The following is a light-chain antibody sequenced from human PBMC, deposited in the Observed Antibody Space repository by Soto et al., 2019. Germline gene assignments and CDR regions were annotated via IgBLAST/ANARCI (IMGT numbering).Light chain of an antibody. CDR3: SSYTTVFTYV. V-gene: IGLV2-14*01. J-gene: IGLJ1*01. CDR2: EVS. CDR1: SSDVALYDY. Sequence: LTQPASVSGSPGQSITVSCTGTSSDVALYDYVSWFQQHPGKSPKLIIYEVSHRPSGVSSRFSGSKSGNTASLTISGLQTEDEADYYCSSYTTVFTYVFGTGTKV.